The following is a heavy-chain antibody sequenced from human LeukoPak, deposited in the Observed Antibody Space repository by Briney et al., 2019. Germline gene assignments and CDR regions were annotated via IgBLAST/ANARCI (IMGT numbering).Heavy chain of an antibody. CDR1: GYSISSGYY. V-gene: IGHV4-38-2*02. CDR2: IYHSGST. Sequence: SETLSLTCTVSGYSISSGYYWGWIRQPPGKGLEWIGSIYHSGSTYYNPSLKSRVTISVDTSKNQFSLKLSSVTAADTAVYYCARRGLDYYDSSGYLSDYWGQGTLVTVSS. J-gene: IGHJ4*02. CDR3: ARRGLDYYDSSGYLSDY. D-gene: IGHD3-22*01.